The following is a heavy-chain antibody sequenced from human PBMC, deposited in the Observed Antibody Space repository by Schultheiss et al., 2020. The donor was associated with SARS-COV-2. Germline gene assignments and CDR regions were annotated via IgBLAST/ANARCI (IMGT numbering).Heavy chain of an antibody. CDR1: GGSISSYY. V-gene: IGHV4-59*01. J-gene: IGHJ4*02. Sequence: SETLSLSCTVSGGSISSYYWSWIRQPPGKGLEWIGYIYYSGSTNYNPSLKSRVSISVDTSKNQFSLKRRSLTAADTAVYYCARGYGSSWYGFDYWGQGTLVTVSS. CDR2: IYYSGST. D-gene: IGHD6-13*01. CDR3: ARGYGSSWYGFDY.